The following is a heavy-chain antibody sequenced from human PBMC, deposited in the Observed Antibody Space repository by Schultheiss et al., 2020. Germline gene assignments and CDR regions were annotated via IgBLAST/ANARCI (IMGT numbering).Heavy chain of an antibody. D-gene: IGHD3-9*01. CDR1: GFTFSSYA. CDR3: ARENHYDILTGYSGAASDI. Sequence: GGSLRLSCAASGFTFSSYALHWVRQAPGKGLEWVAVISYDGSNKYYADSVKGRFTISRDNSKNTLYLQMNSLRAEDTAVYYCARENHYDILTGYSGAASDIWGQGTMVTVSS. J-gene: IGHJ3*02. CDR2: ISYDGSNK. V-gene: IGHV3-30-3*01.